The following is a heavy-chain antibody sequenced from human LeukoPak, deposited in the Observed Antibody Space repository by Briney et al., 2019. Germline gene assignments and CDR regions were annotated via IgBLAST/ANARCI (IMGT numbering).Heavy chain of an antibody. CDR1: GYTFTSYG. CDR2: ISAYNGNT. V-gene: IGHV1-18*01. J-gene: IGHJ4*02. Sequence: ASVKVSCKASGYTFTSYGISWVRQAPGQGLEWMGWISAYNGNTNYAQKLQGRVTMTTDTSTSTAYMELRSLRSDDTAVYYCARNKGYDSGSYYNGIDYWGQGTLVTVSS. D-gene: IGHD3-10*01. CDR3: ARNKGYDSGSYYNGIDY.